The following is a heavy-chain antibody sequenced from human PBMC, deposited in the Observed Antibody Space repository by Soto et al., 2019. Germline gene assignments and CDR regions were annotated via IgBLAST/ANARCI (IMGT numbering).Heavy chain of an antibody. CDR1: GFNFNTYG. J-gene: IGHJ5*02. D-gene: IGHD4-17*01. V-gene: IGHV3-33*01. CDR2: LWFDESAN. Sequence: QVQLVESGGGVVQPGTTLRLSCVASGFNFNTYGMHWVRQAPGKGLEWVAVLWFDESANYYADSVKGRFTSSRDSSKNTLYLHMNSLRDEDTAVYYCARNLRWEPQFDTWGQGTLVTDSS. CDR3: ARNLRWEPQFDT.